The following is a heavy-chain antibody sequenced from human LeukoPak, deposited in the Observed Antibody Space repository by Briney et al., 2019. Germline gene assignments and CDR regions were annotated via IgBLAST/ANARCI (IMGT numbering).Heavy chain of an antibody. V-gene: IGHV4-59*08. CDR1: GGSISSYY. CDR3: ARLHRSDYDILTGYQFDY. D-gene: IGHD3-9*01. J-gene: IGHJ4*02. CDR2: IYYSGST. Sequence: SETLSLTCTVSGGSISSYYWSWIRQPPGKGLEWIGYIYYSGSTNYNPSLKSRVTISVDTSKNRFSLKLSSVTAADTAVYYCARLHRSDYDILTGYQFDYWGQGTLVTVSS.